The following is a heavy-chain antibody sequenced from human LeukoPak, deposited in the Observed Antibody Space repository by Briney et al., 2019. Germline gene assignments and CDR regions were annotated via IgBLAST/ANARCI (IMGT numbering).Heavy chain of an antibody. CDR2: MNPNSGNT. Sequence: ASVKVSCKTSGGPSSNWAISWVRQAPGQGLEWMGWMNPNSGNTGYAQKFQGRVTITRNTSISTAYMELSSLRSEDTAVYYCARGDCSSTSCYSVADFDYWGQGTLVTVSS. CDR3: ARGDCSSTSCYSVADFDY. CDR1: GGPSSNWA. J-gene: IGHJ4*02. V-gene: IGHV1-8*03. D-gene: IGHD2-2*01.